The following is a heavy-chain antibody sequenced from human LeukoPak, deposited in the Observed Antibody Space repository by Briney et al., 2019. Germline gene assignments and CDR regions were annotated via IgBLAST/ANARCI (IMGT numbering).Heavy chain of an antibody. V-gene: IGHV4-61*01. CDR2: IYYSGNT. D-gene: IGHD5-24*01. CDR3: ARGGDGYSQTLDY. Sequence: SETLSLTCTVSGGSVSSANYYWSWIRRPPGKGLERIGYIYYSGNTNYNPSLKSRVTISVDTSKNQFSLKLSSVTAADTAVYYCARGGDGYSQTLDYWGQGTLVTVSS. CDR1: GGSVSSANYY. J-gene: IGHJ4*02.